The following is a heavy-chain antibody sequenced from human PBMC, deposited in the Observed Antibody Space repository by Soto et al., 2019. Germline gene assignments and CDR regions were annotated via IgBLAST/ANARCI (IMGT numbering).Heavy chain of an antibody. V-gene: IGHV2-5*02. D-gene: IGHD2-21*02. J-gene: IGHJ6*02. Sequence: SGPTLVNPTQTLTLTCTFSGFSLTTGGVGVGWIRQPPGKALEWLALIYWDDDKRYSPSLKSRLTVTKDTSKNQVVLTMTNMDPVDTATYYCVHSRCGGDCLQSYSSHYYYGMDIWGQGTTVTAP. CDR2: IYWDDDK. CDR3: VHSRCGGDCLQSYSSHYYYGMDI. CDR1: GFSLTTGGVG.